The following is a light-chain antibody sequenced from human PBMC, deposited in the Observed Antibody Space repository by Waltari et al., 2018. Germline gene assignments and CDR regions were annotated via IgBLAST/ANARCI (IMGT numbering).Light chain of an antibody. CDR3: QQYNRWRT. CDR2: VAS. V-gene: IGKV3-15*01. Sequence: EIVMTQSPATLSVSPGERATPSCRASQSIDTSLAWYQQKPGQAPRLLIYVASTRAPGISARFTGSGSGTEFTLTISSLQSEDCAVYYCQQYNRWRTFGQGTKVEIK. CDR1: QSIDTS. J-gene: IGKJ1*01.